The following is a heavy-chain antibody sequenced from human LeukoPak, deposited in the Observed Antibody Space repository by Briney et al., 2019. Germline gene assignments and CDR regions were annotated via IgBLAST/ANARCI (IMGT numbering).Heavy chain of an antibody. J-gene: IGHJ4*02. CDR3: TTDDYCNYDLVY. Sequence: GGSLRLSCAASGFTFSNARMSWVRQAPGKGLEWVGRIKRKIDDGTTDYAAPVKGRFTISRDDSKNTLYLQMNSLKTEDTAVYYCTTDDYCNYDLVYWGQGTLVTVSS. CDR2: IKRKIDDGTT. CDR1: GFTFSNAR. V-gene: IGHV3-15*01. D-gene: IGHD4-11*01.